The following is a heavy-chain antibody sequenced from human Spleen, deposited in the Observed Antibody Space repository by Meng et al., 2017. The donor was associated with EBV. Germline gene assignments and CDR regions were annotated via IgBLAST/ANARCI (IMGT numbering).Heavy chain of an antibody. CDR2: IYYSGIT. CDR3: ARRDIGLIAWSPERSDY. Sequence: GPGLVTPPGPLPPTGAVSVGSLDSNDCLTGVRQPPGKGLDWIGEIYYSGITNYNPSLESRVTISVDKSNSHFSLRLTSVTAADTAIYYCARRDIGLIAWSPERSDYWGQGTLVTVSS. J-gene: IGHJ4*02. CDR1: VGSLDSNDC. V-gene: IGHV4-4*03. D-gene: IGHD2-21*01.